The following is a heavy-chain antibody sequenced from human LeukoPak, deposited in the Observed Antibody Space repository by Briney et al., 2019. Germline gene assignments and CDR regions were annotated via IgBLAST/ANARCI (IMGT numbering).Heavy chain of an antibody. D-gene: IGHD1-26*01. CDR2: ISGSGVRT. CDR3: AKGSREWELLDDFDF. CDR1: GFTFSSYG. Sequence: GGSLRLSCAASGFTFSSYGMTWVRQAPGKGLEWVSGISGSGVRTDYADSVKGRFTISRDNAKNTLYQQMNSLGVEDTAVYYCAKGSREWELLDDFDFWGQGTMVTVSS. V-gene: IGHV3-23*01. J-gene: IGHJ3*01.